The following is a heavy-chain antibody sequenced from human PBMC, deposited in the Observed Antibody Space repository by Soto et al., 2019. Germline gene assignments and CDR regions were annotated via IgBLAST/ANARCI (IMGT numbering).Heavy chain of an antibody. CDR3: ARDNYYDSSGYSDY. Sequence: XGTLSLTCAVSGYSISSGYYWCWIRQPPGKGLEWIGSIYHSGSTYYNPSLKSRVTISVDTSKNQFSLKLSSVTAADTAVYYCARDNYYDSSGYSDYWGQGTLVTVSS. V-gene: IGHV4-38-2*02. CDR1: GYSISSGYY. D-gene: IGHD3-22*01. CDR2: IYHSGST. J-gene: IGHJ4*02.